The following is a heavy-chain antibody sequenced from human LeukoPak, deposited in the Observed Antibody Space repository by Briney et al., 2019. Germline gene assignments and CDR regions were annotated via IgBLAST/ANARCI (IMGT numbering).Heavy chain of an antibody. D-gene: IGHD6-13*01. V-gene: IGHV3-53*01. CDR3: ARGPRYSFY. J-gene: IGHJ4*02. Sequence: GSLRIFCGTFGFNVQHQLLNWVRQAPGEGLEWISVIYIDGTTYYADSVKGRFTISRDQANNTLYLQMNTLRDEDTAVYYCARGPRYSFYWGQGILVTVSS. CDR1: GFNVQHQL. CDR2: IYIDGTT.